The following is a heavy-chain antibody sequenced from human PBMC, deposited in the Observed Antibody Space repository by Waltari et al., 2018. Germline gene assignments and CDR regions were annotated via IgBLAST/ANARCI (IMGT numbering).Heavy chain of an antibody. CDR3: ARGREPGLVVLPADV. J-gene: IGHJ6*02. D-gene: IGHD2-2*01. CDR2: ITPFRDVT. V-gene: IGHV1-69*09. CDR1: GGTFSNYA. Sequence: QVQLVQSEAEVKKPGSSVKVSCRASGGTFSNYAINWVRLAPGQGLEWMGRITPFRDVTKYAGNFQGRVTFTADQSTGTAFMELSSLRSDDTAVYYCARGREPGLVVLPADVWGQGTTVTVAS.